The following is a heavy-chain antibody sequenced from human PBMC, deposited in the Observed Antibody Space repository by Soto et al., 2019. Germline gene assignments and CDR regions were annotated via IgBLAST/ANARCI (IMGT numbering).Heavy chain of an antibody. CDR1: VLTFPSDD. J-gene: IGHJ3*02. CDR2: MNPISNSR. V-gene: IGHV1-8*01. D-gene: IGHD3-9*01. Sequence: QAQLVKSWAEGKRPGASVKVSCKASVLTFPSDDIEWVRQTTGQGLEWMGWMNPISNSRRYTQNFQGRVNMTWNSPTSTAYMELSSLSSEDTAIYYCARYRTIAPMAVDIWGQGTLVTVSS. CDR3: ARYRTIAPMAVDI.